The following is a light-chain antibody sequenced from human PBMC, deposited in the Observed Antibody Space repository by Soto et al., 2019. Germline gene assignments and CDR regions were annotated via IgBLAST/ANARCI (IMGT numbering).Light chain of an antibody. J-gene: IGLJ1*01. CDR3: FSFTTPRPHV. Sequence: QSALTQPASLSGSPGQSITISCTGTSSDIGAYDYVSWFQQHPGKAPKLMISEVNNRPSGVSNRFSGSKSGNTAYLTISGLQVEDEVEYFGFSFTTPRPHVFGPGTKLTVL. CDR1: SSDIGAYDY. CDR2: EVN. V-gene: IGLV2-14*01.